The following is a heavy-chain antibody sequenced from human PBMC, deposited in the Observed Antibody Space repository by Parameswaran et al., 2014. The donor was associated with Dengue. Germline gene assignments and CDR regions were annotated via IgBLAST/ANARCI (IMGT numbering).Heavy chain of an antibody. V-gene: IGHV3-13*01. CDR3: ARESRVSSSWYNYYYYYGMDV. Sequence: GGSLRLSCAASGFTFSSYDMHWVRQATGKGLEWVSAIGTAGDTYYPGSVKGRFTISRENAKNSLYLQMNSLRAGDTAVYYCARESRVSSSWYNYYYYYGMDVWGQGTTVTVSS. CDR1: GFTFSSYD. J-gene: IGHJ6*02. CDR2: IGTAGDT. D-gene: IGHD6-13*01.